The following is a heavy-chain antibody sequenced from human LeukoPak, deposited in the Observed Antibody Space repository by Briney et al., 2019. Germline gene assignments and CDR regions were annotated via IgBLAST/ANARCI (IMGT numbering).Heavy chain of an antibody. V-gene: IGHV3-23*01. CDR3: ARSDAFYI. J-gene: IGHJ3*02. CDR1: GLNFNTYD. Sequence: GGSLRLSCVGSGLNFNTYDLTWVRQAPGKGLEWVALFGTRHTHIFYADSVEGRFAISRDNSKNTVYLQMNSLRAEDTAVYYCARSDAFYILGQGTKGTVSS. CDR2: FGTRHTHI.